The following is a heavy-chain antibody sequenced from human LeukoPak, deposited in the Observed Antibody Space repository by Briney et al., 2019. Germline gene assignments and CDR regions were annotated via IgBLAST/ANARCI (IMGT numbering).Heavy chain of an antibody. D-gene: IGHD6-13*01. CDR2: ISSTDAGT. J-gene: IGHJ6*03. CDR3: ARDPHLSSSWYRYYYYYYYMDV. CDR1: GFSLSSYA. V-gene: IGHV3-23*01. Sequence: GGSLRLSCAASGFSLSSYAMSWVRQAPGKGLEWVSAISSTDAGTYHADSVRGRFTISRDNAKNSLYLQMNSLRAGDTAVYYCARDPHLSSSWYRYYYYYYYMDVWGKGTTVTVSS.